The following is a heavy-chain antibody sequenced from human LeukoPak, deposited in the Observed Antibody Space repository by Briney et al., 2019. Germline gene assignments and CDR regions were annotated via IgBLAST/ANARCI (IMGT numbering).Heavy chain of an antibody. Sequence: ASVNESRRTSGYTFTHYYITWVRQAPGQGLEWMGWVSGYNAKTSYAQKFQDRVTMTIETSTTTAYMALESLRSDDTAVYYCARESSTSWPPRYFQHWGQGTLVTVSS. CDR1: GYTFTHYY. CDR3: ARESSTSWPPRYFQH. D-gene: IGHD2-2*01. V-gene: IGHV1-18*01. J-gene: IGHJ1*01. CDR2: VSGYNAKT.